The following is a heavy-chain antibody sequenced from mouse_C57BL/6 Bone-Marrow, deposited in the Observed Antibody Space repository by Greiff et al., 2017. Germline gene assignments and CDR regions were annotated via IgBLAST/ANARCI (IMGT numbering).Heavy chain of an antibody. CDR3: TRGWLLFWFAY. J-gene: IGHJ3*01. CDR2: IDPEDGDT. D-gene: IGHD2-3*01. V-gene: IGHV14-1*01. CDR1: GFNIKDYY. Sequence: VQLQQSGAELVRPGASVKLSCTASGFNIKDYYMHWVKQRPEQGLEWIGRIDPEDGDTEYAPKFQGKATMTADTSSNTAYLQLSSLTSEDTAVYYCTRGWLLFWFAYWGQGTLVTVSA.